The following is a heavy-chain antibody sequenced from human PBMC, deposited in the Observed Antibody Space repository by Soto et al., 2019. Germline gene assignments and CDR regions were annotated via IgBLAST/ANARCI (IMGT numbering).Heavy chain of an antibody. V-gene: IGHV1-69*06. J-gene: IGHJ4*02. CDR2: IVPMFGTS. Sequence: QERLVQSGAEVRKPGSSGKVSCKVTGVTSTRYAINWVRQAPGQGLEWMGGIVPMFGTSKYAQKFQGRVTINADSSTNIAYMALRSLRSEDTAVYYCNRGSEYDFWSGYLWGQVTLVSVSS. CDR1: GVTSTRYA. D-gene: IGHD3-3*01. CDR3: NRGSEYDFWSGYL.